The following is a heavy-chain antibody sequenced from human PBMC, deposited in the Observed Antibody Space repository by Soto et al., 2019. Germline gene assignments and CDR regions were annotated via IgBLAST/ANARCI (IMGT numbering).Heavy chain of an antibody. CDR3: AKDMKWGGMTTIHYFDS. V-gene: IGHV3-9*01. CDR1: GFTVDDYA. Sequence: EVQLEESGGGLVQPGRSLRLYCAASGFTVDDYAMHWVRQAPGKGLEWVSGISWNSETIDYADSVKGRFTISRDNAKSSLFLQMNSLRPDDTALYYCAKDMKWGGMTTIHYFDSWGQGTLVTVSS. D-gene: IGHD2-21*02. J-gene: IGHJ4*02. CDR2: ISWNSETI.